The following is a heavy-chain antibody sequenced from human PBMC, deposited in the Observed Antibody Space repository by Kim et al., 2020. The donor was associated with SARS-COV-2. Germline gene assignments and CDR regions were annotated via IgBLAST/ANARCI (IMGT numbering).Heavy chain of an antibody. J-gene: IGHJ4*02. CDR2: IYYSGST. V-gene: IGHV4-31*03. Sequence: SETLSPTCTVSGGSISSGGYYWSWIRQHPGKGLEWIGYIYYSGSTYYNPSLKSRVTISVDTSKNQFSLKLSSVTAADTALYYCARAREEPEYYFDYWGQGTLVTVSS. CDR3: ARAREEPEYYFDY. CDR1: GGSISSGGYY. D-gene: IGHD1-26*01.